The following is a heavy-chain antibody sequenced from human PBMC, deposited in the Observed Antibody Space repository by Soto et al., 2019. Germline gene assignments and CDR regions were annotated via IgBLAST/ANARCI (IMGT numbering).Heavy chain of an antibody. CDR1: GFTFTSSA. J-gene: IGHJ2*01. D-gene: IGHD6-19*01. CDR3: AAGGIAVAGTDSLVIRNYWYFDL. CDR2: IVVGSGNT. Sequence: SVKVSCKASGFTFTSSAVQWVRQARGQRLEWIGWIVVGSGNTNYAQKFQERVTITRDMSTSTAYMELSSLRSEDTAVYYCAAGGIAVAGTDSLVIRNYWYFDLWGRGTLVTVSS. V-gene: IGHV1-58*01.